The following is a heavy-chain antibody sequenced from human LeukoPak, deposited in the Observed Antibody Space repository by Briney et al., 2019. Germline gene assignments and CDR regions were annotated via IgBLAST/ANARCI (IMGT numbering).Heavy chain of an antibody. CDR1: GFTFSTYW. Sequence: GGSLRLSCEASGFTFSTYWMHWVRQAPGKGLDWVSRISSSGTSSTYADSVKGRFTISRDNAKNTLYLQMSSLKAEDTSVYYCVREFRITEAGVSRRFFDYWGQGTLVTVSS. V-gene: IGHV3-74*01. CDR2: ISSSGTSS. CDR3: VREFRITEAGVSRRFFDY. J-gene: IGHJ4*02. D-gene: IGHD6-19*01.